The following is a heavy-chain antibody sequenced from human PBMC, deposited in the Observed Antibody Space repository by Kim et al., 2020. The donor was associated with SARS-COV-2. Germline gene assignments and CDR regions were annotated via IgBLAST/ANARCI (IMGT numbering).Heavy chain of an antibody. J-gene: IGHJ6*03. V-gene: IGHV3-21*01. CDR3: ARCTHPDYCYYMDV. Sequence: ADSVKGRFTISRDNAKNSLYLQMNSLRAEDTAVYYCARCTHPDYCYYMDVWGKGTTVTVSS. D-gene: IGHD1-1*01.